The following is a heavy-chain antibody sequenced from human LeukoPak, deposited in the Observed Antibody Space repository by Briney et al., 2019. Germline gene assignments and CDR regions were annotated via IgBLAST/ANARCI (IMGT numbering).Heavy chain of an antibody. J-gene: IGHJ5*02. Sequence: SQTLSLTCAVSGGSISSGGYSWSWIRQPPGKGLEWIGYIYHSGSTYYNPSLKSRVTISVDTSKNQFSLKLSSMTAADTAVYYCARYCSSMACGHWFDPWGQGTLVTVSP. V-gene: IGHV4-30-2*01. D-gene: IGHD2-2*01. CDR3: ARYCSSMACGHWFDP. CDR2: IYHSGST. CDR1: GGSISSGGYS.